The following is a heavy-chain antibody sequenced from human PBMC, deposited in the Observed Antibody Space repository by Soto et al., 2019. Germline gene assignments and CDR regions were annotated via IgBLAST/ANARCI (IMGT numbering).Heavy chain of an antibody. J-gene: IGHJ4*02. Sequence: EVQLLESGGGLVQPGGSLRLSCAASGFTFSTNAMSWVRQAPGMGLEFVSLISGSGNTIYYADSVKGRFTISRDNSKNTLSLQMNSLRAEDTAVYYCAKVGYDTFGYYLWSFDCWGQGTLVTVSS. CDR2: ISGSGNTI. CDR3: AKVGYDTFGYYLWSFDC. CDR1: GFTFSTNA. V-gene: IGHV3-23*01. D-gene: IGHD3-3*01.